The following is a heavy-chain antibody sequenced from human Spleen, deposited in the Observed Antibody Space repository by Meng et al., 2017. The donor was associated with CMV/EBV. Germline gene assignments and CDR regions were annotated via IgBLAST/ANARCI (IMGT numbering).Heavy chain of an antibody. CDR3: ARVGHGGYSGFDH. V-gene: IGHV1-69*02. D-gene: IGHD3-16*01. CDR2: IIPILGIA. J-gene: IGHJ4*02. Sequence: KASGGTVSRYTISWVRQAPGQGLEWMGRIIPILGIANYAQKFQGRVTITADKSTSTVYMELSSLRSEDTAVYFCARVGHGGYSGFDHWGQGTLVTVSS. CDR1: GGTVSRYT.